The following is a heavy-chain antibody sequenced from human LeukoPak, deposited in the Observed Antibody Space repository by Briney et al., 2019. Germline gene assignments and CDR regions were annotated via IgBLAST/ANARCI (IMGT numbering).Heavy chain of an antibody. D-gene: IGHD5-18*01. Sequence: PSETLSLTCTVSGDSVSSGGYYWSWLRQPAGKGLEWIGRIYPSGNTNYNPSLKSRVTISMDTSKNQFSLKLSSVTAADTAVYYRARVEATATAYFDSWGQGTLVTVSS. J-gene: IGHJ4*02. CDR2: IYPSGNT. V-gene: IGHV4-61*02. CDR1: GDSVSSGGYY. CDR3: ARVEATATAYFDS.